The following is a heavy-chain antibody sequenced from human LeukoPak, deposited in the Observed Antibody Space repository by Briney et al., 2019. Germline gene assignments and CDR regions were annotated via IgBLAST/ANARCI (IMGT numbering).Heavy chain of an antibody. CDR2: IIPIFGTA. V-gene: IGHV1-69*13. D-gene: IGHD5-18*01. J-gene: IGHJ4*02. CDR3: ARDRVQLWLSGNFDY. CDR1: GGTFSSYA. Sequence: SAKVSCKASGGTFSSYAISWVRQAPGQGLEWMGGIIPIFGTANYAQKFQGRVMITADESTSTAYMELSSLRSEDTAAYYCARDRVQLWLSGNFDYWGQGTLVTVSS.